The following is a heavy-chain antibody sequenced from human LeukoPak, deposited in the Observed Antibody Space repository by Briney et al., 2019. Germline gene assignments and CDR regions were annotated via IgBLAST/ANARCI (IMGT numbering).Heavy chain of an antibody. Sequence: GGSLRPPCPPPGFTFRGNGMNWARQAPGKGLEWVPVISYDGSNKYYADSVKGRFTISRDNSKNRLYLQMNSLRAEDTAVYYCARDYYGSGSYPRVGYWGQGTLVTVSS. V-gene: IGHV3-30*03. D-gene: IGHD3-10*01. J-gene: IGHJ4*02. CDR1: GFTFRGNG. CDR3: ARDYYGSGSYPRVGY. CDR2: ISYDGSNK.